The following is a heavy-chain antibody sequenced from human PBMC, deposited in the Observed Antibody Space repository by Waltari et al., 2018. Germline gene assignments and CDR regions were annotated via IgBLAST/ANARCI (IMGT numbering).Heavy chain of an antibody. CDR3: ARSIDSYYYYMDV. D-gene: IGHD2-21*01. V-gene: IGHV4-59*08. CDR1: GGSISSYY. Sequence: QVQLQESGPGLVKPSETLSLTCTVSGGSISSYYWSWIRQPPGKGLEWIGYIYYSGSTNYNPSLKSRVTISVDTSKNQFSLKLSSVTAADTAVYYCARSIDSYYYYMDVRGKGTTVTISS. CDR2: IYYSGST. J-gene: IGHJ6*03.